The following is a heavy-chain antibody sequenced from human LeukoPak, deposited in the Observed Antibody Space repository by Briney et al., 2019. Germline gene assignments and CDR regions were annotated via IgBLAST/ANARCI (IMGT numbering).Heavy chain of an antibody. CDR3: AKFSGSHYYYYFMNV. CDR2: IRYDGSNK. Sequence: GGSLRLSCAASGFTFSSYGMHWVRQAPGKGLEWVAFIRYDGSNKYYADSVKGRFTISRDNSKNTLYLQMNSLRAEDTAVYYCAKFSGSHYYYYFMNVWGKGTTVTVSS. V-gene: IGHV3-30*02. D-gene: IGHD1-26*01. CDR1: GFTFSSYG. J-gene: IGHJ6*03.